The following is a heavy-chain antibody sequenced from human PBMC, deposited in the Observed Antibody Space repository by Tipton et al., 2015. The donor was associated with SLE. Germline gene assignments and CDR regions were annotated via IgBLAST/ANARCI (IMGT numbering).Heavy chain of an antibody. CDR3: ARGDGIVVVVAATGYYGMDV. Sequence: QLVQSGAEVEKPGASVKVSCKASGYTFTSYGISWVRQAPGQGLEWMGWISAYNGNTNYAQKLQGRVTMTTDTSTSTAYMELRSLRSDDTAVYFCARGDGIVVVVAATGYYGMDVWGQGTTVTVSS. D-gene: IGHD2-15*01. J-gene: IGHJ6*02. CDR1: GYTFTSYG. V-gene: IGHV1-18*01. CDR2: ISAYNGNT.